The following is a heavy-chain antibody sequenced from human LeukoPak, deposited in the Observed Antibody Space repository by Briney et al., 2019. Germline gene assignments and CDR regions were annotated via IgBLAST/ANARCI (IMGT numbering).Heavy chain of an antibody. Sequence: GRSLRLSCAASGFTFSSYAMHWVRQAPGKGLEWVAVISYDGSNKYYADSVKGRFTISRDNAKNSLYLQMNSLRAEDTAVYYCARVEGLNNWFDPWGQGTLVTVSS. CDR2: ISYDGSNK. CDR3: ARVEGLNNWFDP. V-gene: IGHV3-30-3*01. J-gene: IGHJ5*02. D-gene: IGHD3/OR15-3a*01. CDR1: GFTFSSYA.